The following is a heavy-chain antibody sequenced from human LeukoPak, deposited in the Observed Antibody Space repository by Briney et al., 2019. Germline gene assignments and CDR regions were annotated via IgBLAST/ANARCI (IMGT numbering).Heavy chain of an antibody. Sequence: HPGGSLRLSCAASGFTFSNYWMSWVRQAPGKGLEWVANIKQDGSEKNYVDSVKGRFTISRDNAKNSLYLQMNSLRAEDTALYYCAKDIARPGWDISVGDYYYGMDVWGQGTTVTVSS. CDR2: IKQDGSEK. D-gene: IGHD1-26*01. J-gene: IGHJ6*02. CDR1: GFTFSNYW. CDR3: AKDIARPGWDISVGDYYYGMDV. V-gene: IGHV3-7*03.